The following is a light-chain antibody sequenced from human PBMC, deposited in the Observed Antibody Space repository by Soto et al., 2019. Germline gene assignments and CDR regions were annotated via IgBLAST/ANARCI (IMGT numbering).Light chain of an antibody. CDR3: CSYAGSRTHVL. CDR1: SSDVGSCNL. J-gene: IGLJ2*01. Sequence: QSVLTQPASVSGSPGQSITISCIGTSSDVGSCNLVSWYQQHPGKAPKVLIYEVSERPSGVSNRFSGSKSGNTASLTISGLQAEDEAEYYCCSYAGSRTHVLFGGGTKLTVL. CDR2: EVS. V-gene: IGLV2-23*02.